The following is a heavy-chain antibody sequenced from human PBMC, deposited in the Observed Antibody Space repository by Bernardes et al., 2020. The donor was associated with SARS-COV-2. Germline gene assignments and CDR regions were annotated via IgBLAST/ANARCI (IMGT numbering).Heavy chain of an antibody. Sequence: GGTPRILCSASGFLFSDYYMSWNPQAPGKGLEWGSTISSGSPIYYADSVKGRFTISTDDAKNSLYLQMNSLRAEDTAVYYCARGHSPGSGGSCRYWGQGTLVTVSS. CDR2: ISSGSPI. CDR1: GFLFSDYY. D-gene: IGHD2-15*01. CDR3: ARGHSPGSGGSCRY. V-gene: IGHV3-11*01. J-gene: IGHJ4*02.